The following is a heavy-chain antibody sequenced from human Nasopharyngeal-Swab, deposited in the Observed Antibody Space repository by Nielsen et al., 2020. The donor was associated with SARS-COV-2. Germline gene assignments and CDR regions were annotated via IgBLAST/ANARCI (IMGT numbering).Heavy chain of an antibody. D-gene: IGHD6-19*01. Sequence: ASVKVSCKASGYTFTSYGISWVRQAPGQGLEWMGWISAYNGSTNYAQKLQGRVTMTTDTSTSTAYMELRSLRSDDTAVYYCAREGETYSSGWYGARWRNYYYYGMDVWGQGTTVTVSS. CDR3: AREGETYSSGWYGARWRNYYYYGMDV. CDR1: GYTFTSYG. CDR2: ISAYNGST. V-gene: IGHV1-18*01. J-gene: IGHJ6*02.